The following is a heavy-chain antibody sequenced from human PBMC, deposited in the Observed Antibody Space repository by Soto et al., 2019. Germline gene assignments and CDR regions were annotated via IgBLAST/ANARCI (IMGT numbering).Heavy chain of an antibody. Sequence: QVQLQESGPGLVKPSETLSLTCTVPGGSVNIGPYYWSGIRQPPGKGLEWIGFIHYSGSTNYNPSLKSRVNMSVDTSKNQFSLKLTSVNAADTAVYYCTRGGDAYKNGHWGQGTLVTVSS. J-gene: IGHJ4*02. D-gene: IGHD2-21*01. CDR1: GGSVNIGPYY. CDR3: TRGGDAYKNGH. V-gene: IGHV4-61*01. CDR2: IHYSGST.